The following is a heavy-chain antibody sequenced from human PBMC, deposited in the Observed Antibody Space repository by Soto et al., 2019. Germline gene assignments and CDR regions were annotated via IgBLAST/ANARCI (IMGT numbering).Heavy chain of an antibody. CDR1: GGTFSSYA. CDR3: ARSITIIVEDACDI. V-gene: IGHV1-69*01. D-gene: IGHD3-22*01. CDR2: IIPIFGTA. Sequence: ASVQVSCKASGGTFSSYAISWVRQAPGQGLEWMGGIIPIFGTANYAQKFQGRVTITADESTSTAYMELSSLRSEDTAVYDCARSITIIVEDACDIWGQGTRVT. J-gene: IGHJ3*02.